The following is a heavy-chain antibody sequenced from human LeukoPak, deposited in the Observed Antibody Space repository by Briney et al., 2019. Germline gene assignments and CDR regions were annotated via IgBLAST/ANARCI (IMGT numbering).Heavy chain of an antibody. CDR1: GFTFSSYA. V-gene: IGHV3-23*01. CDR2: ISSSGGGT. Sequence: PGGSLRLSCETSGFTFSSYAMNWIRQAAGKGLEWVSAISSSGGGTYYADSVKGRFTVSRDNSNNAVFLQMNSLSAEDTAVYYCARGPTSVTTTWNFDLWGRGTLVTVSS. CDR3: ARGPTSVTTTWNFDL. D-gene: IGHD4-17*01. J-gene: IGHJ2*01.